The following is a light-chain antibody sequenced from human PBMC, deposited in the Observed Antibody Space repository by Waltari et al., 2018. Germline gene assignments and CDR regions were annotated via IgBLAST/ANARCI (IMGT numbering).Light chain of an antibody. V-gene: IGKV1-39*01. Sequence: DIQMTQSPSSLSASVGDRVTITCRASQSISRHLSWYQQQPGEAPKLLIYAATTLHSGVPIRLSGSGSGTDFSLTISGLQPEDLATYYCQQNYNTPRTFGQGTKVEIK. J-gene: IGKJ1*01. CDR3: QQNYNTPRT. CDR1: QSISRH. CDR2: AAT.